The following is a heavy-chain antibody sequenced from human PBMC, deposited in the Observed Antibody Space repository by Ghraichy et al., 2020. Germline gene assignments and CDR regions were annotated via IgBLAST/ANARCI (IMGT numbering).Heavy chain of an antibody. J-gene: IGHJ6*03. CDR2: IKSKTDGGTT. CDR1: GFTFSNAW. CDR3: TTGGTVVVPAAEDYYYYMDV. D-gene: IGHD2-2*01. Sequence: GGSLRLSCAASGFTFSNAWMSWVRQALGKGLEWVGRIKSKTDGGTTDYAAPVKGRFTISRDDSKNTLYLQMNSLKTEDTAVYYCTTGGTVVVPAAEDYYYYMDVWGKGTTVTVSS. V-gene: IGHV3-15*01.